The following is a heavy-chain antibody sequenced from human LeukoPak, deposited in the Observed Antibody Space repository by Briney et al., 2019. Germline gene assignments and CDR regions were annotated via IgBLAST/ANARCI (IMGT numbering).Heavy chain of an antibody. CDR3: AKDRPIYSSSAQDFDY. J-gene: IGHJ4*02. CDR1: GFTFSSYG. Sequence: GGSLRLSCAASGFTFSSYGMHWVRQAPGKGLEWVAFIRYDGSNKYYADSVKGRFTISRDNSKNTLYLQMNSLRAEDTAVYYGAKDRPIYSSSAQDFDYWGQGTLVTVSS. V-gene: IGHV3-30*02. D-gene: IGHD6-6*01. CDR2: IRYDGSNK.